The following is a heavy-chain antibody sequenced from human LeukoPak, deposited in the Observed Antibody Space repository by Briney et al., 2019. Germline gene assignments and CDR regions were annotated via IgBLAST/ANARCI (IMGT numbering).Heavy chain of an antibody. Sequence: PSGTLSLTCAVYGGSFSGYYWSWIRQPPGKGLEWIGEINHSGSTNYNPSLKSRVTISVDTSKNQFSLKLSSVTAADTAVYYCARGAPYYYDSSGYERLGFDYWGQGTLVTVSS. D-gene: IGHD3-22*01. CDR3: ARGAPYYYDSSGYERLGFDY. CDR2: INHSGST. J-gene: IGHJ4*02. V-gene: IGHV4-34*01. CDR1: GGSFSGYY.